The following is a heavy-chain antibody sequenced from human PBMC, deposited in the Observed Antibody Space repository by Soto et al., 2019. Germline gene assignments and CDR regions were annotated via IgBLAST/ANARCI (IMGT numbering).Heavy chain of an antibody. V-gene: IGHV2-5*02. CDR1: GFSLSTSGVG. D-gene: IGHD6-19*01. Sequence: QITLKESGPTLVNPTQTLTLTCTFSGFSLSTSGVGVGWIRQPPGKALEWLALIYWDDDKRYSPSLKSRLTITKDTSKNQVVLTMTNMEPVDTATYYCAHRLSVAGTWGYYFDYWGQGTLVTVSS. J-gene: IGHJ4*02. CDR3: AHRLSVAGTWGYYFDY. CDR2: IYWDDDK.